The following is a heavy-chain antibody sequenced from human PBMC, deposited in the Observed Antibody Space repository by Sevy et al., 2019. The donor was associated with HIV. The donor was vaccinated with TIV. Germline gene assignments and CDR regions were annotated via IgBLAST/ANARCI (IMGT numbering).Heavy chain of an antibody. CDR1: GGSISSYY. CDR3: ASLERDVVVPAASPVGYYYYYYMDV. J-gene: IGHJ6*03. Sequence: SETLSLTCTVSGGSISSYYWSWIRQPPGKGLEWIGYIYYSGSTNYNPSLKSRVTISVDTSKNQFSLKLSSVTAADTAVYYCASLERDVVVPAASPVGYYYYYYMDVWGKGTTVTVSS. CDR2: IYYSGST. V-gene: IGHV4-59*01. D-gene: IGHD2-2*01.